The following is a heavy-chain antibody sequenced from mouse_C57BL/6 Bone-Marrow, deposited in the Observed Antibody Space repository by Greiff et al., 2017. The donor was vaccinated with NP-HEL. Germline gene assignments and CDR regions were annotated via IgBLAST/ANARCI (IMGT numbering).Heavy chain of an antibody. CDR1: GYTFTSYG. V-gene: IGHV1-81*01. Sequence: VQLQQSGAELARPGASVKLSCKASGYTFTSYGISWVKQRTGQGLEWIGEIYPRSGNTYYNEKFKGKATLTADKSSSTAYMELRSLTSEDSAVYFCARENWAWLAYWGQGTLVTVSA. CDR2: IYPRSGNT. D-gene: IGHD4-1*01. CDR3: ARENWAWLAY. J-gene: IGHJ3*01.